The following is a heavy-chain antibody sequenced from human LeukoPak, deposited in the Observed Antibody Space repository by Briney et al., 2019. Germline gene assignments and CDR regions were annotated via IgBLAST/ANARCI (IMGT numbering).Heavy chain of an antibody. D-gene: IGHD6-19*01. CDR3: AHDERGSGWYYFDY. CDR2: IYYSGST. V-gene: IGHV4-39*07. CDR1: GGSISSSSYY. J-gene: IGHJ4*02. Sequence: SETLSLTCTVSGGSISSSSYYWGWIRQPPGKGLEWIGSIYYSGSTYYNPSLKSRVTISVDTSKNQFSLKLSSVTAADTAAYYCAHDERGSGWYYFDYWGQGTLVTVSS.